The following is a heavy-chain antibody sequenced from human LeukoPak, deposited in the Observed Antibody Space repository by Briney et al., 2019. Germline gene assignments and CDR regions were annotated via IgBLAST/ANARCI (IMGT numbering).Heavy chain of an antibody. D-gene: IGHD3-10*01. V-gene: IGHV4-31*03. CDR1: GGSISSGGYY. Sequence: PSQTLSLTCTVSGGSISSGGYYWSWMRQHPGKGLEWIVYIYCSGSTYYNPSLKSRVTILVDTSKNQFSLKLSSVTAADTAVYYCARARRITMVRGVIIPTSSFDYWGQGTLVTVSS. CDR2: IYCSGST. CDR3: ARARRITMVRGVIIPTSSFDY. J-gene: IGHJ4*02.